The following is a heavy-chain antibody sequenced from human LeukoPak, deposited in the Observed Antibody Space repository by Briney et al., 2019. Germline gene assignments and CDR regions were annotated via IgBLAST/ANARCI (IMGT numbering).Heavy chain of an antibody. D-gene: IGHD5-18*01. CDR2: ISYDGSNK. V-gene: IGHV3-30-3*01. CDR1: VFTFRSYA. CDR3: ARGGDPFWFRVDTARPDWVDYSGLDV. Sequence: GGSLRLSCAASVFTFRSYAMHWVPQAPGKGREGVADISYDGSNKYYADSVRGRFTISRDNSKNTLYLQMNRLRAEDTAVYYCARGGDPFWFRVDTARPDWVDYSGLDVWGQGTTVTVS. J-gene: IGHJ6*02.